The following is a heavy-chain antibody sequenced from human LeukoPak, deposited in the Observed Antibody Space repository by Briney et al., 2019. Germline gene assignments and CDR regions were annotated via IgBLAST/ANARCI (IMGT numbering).Heavy chain of an antibody. J-gene: IGHJ4*02. D-gene: IGHD3-22*01. CDR2: ISSSSSYI. CDR3: ARDTPSHYYDWDYS. Sequence: SGGSLRLSCAASGFTFSSYSMNWVRQAPGKGLEWVSSISSSSSYIYYADSVKGRFTISRDNAKNSLYLQMNSLRAEDTAVYYCARDTPSHYYDWDYSWGQGTLVTVSS. V-gene: IGHV3-21*01. CDR1: GFTFSSYS.